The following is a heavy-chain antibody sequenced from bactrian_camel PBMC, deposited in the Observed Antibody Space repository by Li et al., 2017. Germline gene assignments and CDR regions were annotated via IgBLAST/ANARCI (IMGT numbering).Heavy chain of an antibody. Sequence: HVQLVESGGGSVQAGGSLRLSCAASEYAGPGYDYTIAWFRQAPGKEREGVAAIYTGGDRTYFADSVKGRFTISYDDAKKTAYLQMNSLNAEDTAMYYCAIRTDLHCGNFTATRFGFWGQGTQVTVS. CDR2: IYTGGDRT. J-gene: IGHJ6*01. CDR3: AIRTDLHCGNFTATRFGF. CDR1: EYAGPGYDYT. V-gene: IGHV3S54*01. D-gene: IGHD2*01.